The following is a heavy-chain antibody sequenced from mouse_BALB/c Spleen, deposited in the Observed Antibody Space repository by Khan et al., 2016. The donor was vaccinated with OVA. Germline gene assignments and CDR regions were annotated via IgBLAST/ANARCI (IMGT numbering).Heavy chain of an antibody. D-gene: IGHD1-2*01. CDR3: ASSVYYGTPFAY. V-gene: IGHV14-3*02. CDR1: GFNIKDTY. Sequence: VQLKESGAELVKPGASVKLSCTASGFNIKDTYMHWVKQRPEQGLEWIGRIDPANGNTKYDPKFQGKATITADTYSNTAYLQLSSLTSEDTAVYYCASSVYYGTPFAYWGQGTLVTVSA. CDR2: IDPANGNT. J-gene: IGHJ3*01.